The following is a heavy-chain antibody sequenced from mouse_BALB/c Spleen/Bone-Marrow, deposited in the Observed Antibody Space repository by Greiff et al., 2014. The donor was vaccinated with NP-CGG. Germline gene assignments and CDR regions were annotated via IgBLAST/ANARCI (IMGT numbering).Heavy chain of an antibody. CDR2: FHPYDDET. D-gene: IGHD6-5*01. Sequence: LVESGAALVRPGASVKMSCKAFGYPFTTYPIEWMRQNHGKSLEWIGNFHPYDDETKYNEQSKGKANLTVDKSSTTVYLELSRLTSDDSAIYYCGRGAYGLFDYWGQGTTLTVSS. J-gene: IGHJ2*01. V-gene: IGHV1-47*01. CDR1: GYPFTTYP. CDR3: GRGAYGLFDY.